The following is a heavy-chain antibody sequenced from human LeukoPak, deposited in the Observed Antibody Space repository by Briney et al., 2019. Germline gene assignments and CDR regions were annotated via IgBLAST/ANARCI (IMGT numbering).Heavy chain of an antibody. CDR2: INHSGST. Sequence: SETLSLTCAVYGGSFSGYYWSWIRQPPGKGLEWIGEINHSGSTNYNPSLKGRVTISVDTSKNQFSLKLSSVTAADTAVYYCARGRGTRYFDWLLQGFDYWGQGTLVTVSS. CDR1: GGSFSGYY. V-gene: IGHV4-34*01. J-gene: IGHJ4*02. D-gene: IGHD3-9*01. CDR3: ARGRGTRYFDWLLQGFDY.